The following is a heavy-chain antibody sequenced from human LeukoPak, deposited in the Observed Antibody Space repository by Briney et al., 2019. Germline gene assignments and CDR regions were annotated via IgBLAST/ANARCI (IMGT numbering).Heavy chain of an antibody. CDR3: ARDLNWAFDY. CDR2: VKPDGSEK. Sequence: TGGSLRLSCAASGFTFSNYWMTWVRQAPGKGLEWVAHVKPDGSEKSYVDSVKGRFTISRDNAQNSLYLQMNSLRAEDTAVYYCARDLNWAFDYWGQGALVTVSS. D-gene: IGHD3-16*01. CDR1: GFTFSNYW. V-gene: IGHV3-7*01. J-gene: IGHJ4*02.